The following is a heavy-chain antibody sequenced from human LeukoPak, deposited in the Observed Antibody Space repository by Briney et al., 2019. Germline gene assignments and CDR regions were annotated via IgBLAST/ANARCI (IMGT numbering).Heavy chain of an antibody. V-gene: IGHV4-34*01. D-gene: IGHD3-3*01. CDR2: INHSGST. Sequence: SETLSLTCAVYGGSFSGYYWSWIRQPPGKGLEWIGEINHSGSTNYNPSLKSRVTISVDTFKNQFSLKLSSVTAADTAVYYCARWRRAETFDYWGQGTLVTVSS. CDR3: ARWRRAETFDY. CDR1: GGSFSGYY. J-gene: IGHJ4*02.